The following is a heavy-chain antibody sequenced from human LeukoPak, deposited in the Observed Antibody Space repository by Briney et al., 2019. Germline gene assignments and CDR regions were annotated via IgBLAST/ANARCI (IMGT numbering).Heavy chain of an antibody. CDR1: GGSISSSSYY. CDR3: ARSGGSGSYYNVLDY. D-gene: IGHD3-10*01. J-gene: IGHJ4*02. V-gene: IGHV4-39*07. CDR2: IYYSGST. Sequence: PSETLSLTCTVSGGSISSSSYYWGCIRQPPGKGLECIGSIYYSGSTYYNPSLKSRVTISVDTSKNQFSLKLSSVTAADTATYYCARSGGSGSYYNVLDYWGQGTLVTVSS.